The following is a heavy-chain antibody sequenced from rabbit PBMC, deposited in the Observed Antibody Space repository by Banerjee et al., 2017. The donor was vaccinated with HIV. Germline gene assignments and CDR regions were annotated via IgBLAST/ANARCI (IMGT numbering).Heavy chain of an antibody. V-gene: IGHV1S40*01. Sequence: QSLEESGGGLVQPEGSLTLTCTASGFSFSSSYYMCWVRQAPGKGLELIACIYTGSSGTTYYATWAKGRFTISKTSSTTVTLQMTSLTAADTATYFCAREGSYGASFNLWGPGTLVTVS. CDR3: AREGSYGASFNL. J-gene: IGHJ4*01. CDR1: GFSFSSSYY. CDR2: IYTGSSGTT. D-gene: IGHD4-2*01.